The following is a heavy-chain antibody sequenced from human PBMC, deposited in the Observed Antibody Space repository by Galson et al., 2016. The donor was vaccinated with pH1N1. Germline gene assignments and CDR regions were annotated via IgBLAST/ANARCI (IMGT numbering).Heavy chain of an antibody. D-gene: IGHD3-22*01. CDR1: GDTFTSYA. Sequence: SVKASCKASGDTFTSYAMHWVRQAPGQRLEWMGWISAGNGIPKYSQRFQGRVTITRDTSASTAYMELSSLRSEDTAVYYCASSYYYDSSGYTDWGQGTLVTVSS. CDR3: ASSYYYDSSGYTD. CDR2: ISAGNGIP. V-gene: IGHV1-3*01. J-gene: IGHJ4*02.